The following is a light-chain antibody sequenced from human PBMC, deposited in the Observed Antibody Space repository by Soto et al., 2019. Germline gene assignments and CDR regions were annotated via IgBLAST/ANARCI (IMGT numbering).Light chain of an antibody. J-gene: IGKJ4*02. V-gene: IGKV1-39*01. CDR2: AAS. CDR3: QQSYSTPLT. CDR1: QSMSSY. Sequence: DIQMTQSPSSLSASVGDRVTITCRASQSMSSYLNWYQQKPGNAPKLLIYAASSMQSGVPSRLSGSGSGTDLTLTICSLQPEDFATYYCQQSYSTPLTFGGGTKMEFK.